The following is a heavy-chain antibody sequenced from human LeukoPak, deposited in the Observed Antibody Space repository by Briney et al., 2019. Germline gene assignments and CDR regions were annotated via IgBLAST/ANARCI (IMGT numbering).Heavy chain of an antibody. V-gene: IGHV3-30*02. D-gene: IGHD6-19*01. CDR3: ARDPVRMAGTHYDY. CDR2: IRYDGSNK. CDR1: GFTFSSYG. J-gene: IGHJ4*02. Sequence: PGGSLRLSCAASGFTFSSYGMHWVRQAPGKGLEWVAFIRYDGSNKYYADSVKGRFTISRDNSKNTLYLQMNSLRAEDTAVYYCARDPVRMAGTHYDYWGQGTLVTVSS.